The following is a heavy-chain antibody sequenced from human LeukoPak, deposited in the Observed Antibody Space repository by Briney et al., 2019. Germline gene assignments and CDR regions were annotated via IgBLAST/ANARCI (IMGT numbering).Heavy chain of an antibody. CDR1: GGSFSGYY. V-gene: IGHV4-34*01. CDR3: ARAVVVTAGSYYYYYYMDV. J-gene: IGHJ6*03. D-gene: IGHD2-21*02. CDR2: INHSGST. Sequence: PSETLSLTCAVYGGSFSGYYWSWIRQPPGKGLEWIGEINHSGSTNYNPSLTSRVTISVDTSKNQFSLKLSSVTAADTAVYYCARAVVVTAGSYYYYYYMDVWGKGTTVTVSS.